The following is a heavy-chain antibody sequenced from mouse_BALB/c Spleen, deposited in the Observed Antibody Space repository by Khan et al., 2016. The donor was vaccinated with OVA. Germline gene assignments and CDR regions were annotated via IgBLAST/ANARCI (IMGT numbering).Heavy chain of an antibody. CDR2: VSTYYGNT. CDR3: ARDDGYSLFAY. V-gene: IGHV1S137*01. J-gene: IGHJ3*01. Sequence: QVQLQQSGPELVRPGVSVKISCKGPDYTFTDYPMHWVQQSHVKSLEWIGAVSTYYGNTNSNQKFKGKAIMTVDKSSSTAYMELARLTSDDSAIYYCARDDGYSLFAYWGQGTLVTVSA. D-gene: IGHD2-3*01. CDR1: DYTFTDYP.